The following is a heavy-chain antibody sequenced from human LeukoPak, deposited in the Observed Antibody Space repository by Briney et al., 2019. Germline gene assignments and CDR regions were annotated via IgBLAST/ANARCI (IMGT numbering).Heavy chain of an antibody. D-gene: IGHD1-26*01. Sequence: GGSLRLSCAGSGFTFSSYAISWVRQAPGKGLEWVSGISGSGVNTYYADSVKGRFTISRDNSKNTLYLQMNSLRVEDTAIYYCARDRPTGSYYSIDYWGQGTLATVSS. CDR2: ISGSGVNT. J-gene: IGHJ4*02. CDR3: ARDRPTGSYYSIDY. V-gene: IGHV3-23*01. CDR1: GFTFSSYA.